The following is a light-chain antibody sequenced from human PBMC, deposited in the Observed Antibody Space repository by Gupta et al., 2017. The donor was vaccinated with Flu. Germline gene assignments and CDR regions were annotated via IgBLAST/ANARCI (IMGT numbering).Light chain of an antibody. J-gene: IGKJ1*01. CDR3: RQKNNSPMT. Sequence: AMQMTQSPSSMSAYVGDRVTITCRASQRIRNDLGWYHQKPGKAPKLLIYAASSLQSGVPSRFSGSGSCTDFTLTIISRQPQDFPTTYCRQKNNSPMTFGQGTEVEIK. V-gene: IGKV1-6*02. CDR1: QRIRND. CDR2: AAS.